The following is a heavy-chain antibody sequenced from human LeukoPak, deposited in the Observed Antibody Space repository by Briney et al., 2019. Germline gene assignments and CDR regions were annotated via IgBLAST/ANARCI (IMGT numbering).Heavy chain of an antibody. CDR3: AKDLCSGGSCYSRGLYYYDYGMDV. CDR1: GFTFSNYA. CDR2: ISGSGGST. Sequence: GGSLRLSCATSGFTFSNYAMSWVRQAPGKGLEWVSTISGSGGSTFYADSVKGRFTISRDNSKNTLYLQMNSLRAEDTALYYCAKDLCSGGSCYSRGLYYYDYGMDVWGQGTTVTVSS. D-gene: IGHD2-15*01. J-gene: IGHJ6*02. V-gene: IGHV3-23*01.